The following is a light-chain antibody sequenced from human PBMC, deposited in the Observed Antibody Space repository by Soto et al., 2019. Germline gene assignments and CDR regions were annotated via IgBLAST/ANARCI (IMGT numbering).Light chain of an antibody. V-gene: IGKV1-5*03. CDR2: KAS. CDR1: QSIGRS. Sequence: DIQMTQSPSTLSASVGDRVTITCRASQSIGRSLAWYQQKPGKAPKLLIFKASTLESGVPSRFSGSGSGTEFTLTINSLQPDDFATYYCQQCDSSSSTFGQGTKLDIK. J-gene: IGKJ2*01. CDR3: QQCDSSSST.